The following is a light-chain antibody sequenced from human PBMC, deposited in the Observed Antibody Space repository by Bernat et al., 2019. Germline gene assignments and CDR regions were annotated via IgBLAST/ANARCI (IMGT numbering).Light chain of an antibody. CDR2: DAS. V-gene: IGKV3-20*01. Sequence: ETVLTQSPDIPSLSPGERVTLSCRASQSVSSNYVAWYQQKPGQAPRLLIYDASTRATGIPDRFSGSGSGTDFTLTISRLEPEDFAVFYCQQYGSSPYTFGQGTKLEIK. CDR1: QSVSSNY. J-gene: IGKJ2*01. CDR3: QQYGSSPYT.